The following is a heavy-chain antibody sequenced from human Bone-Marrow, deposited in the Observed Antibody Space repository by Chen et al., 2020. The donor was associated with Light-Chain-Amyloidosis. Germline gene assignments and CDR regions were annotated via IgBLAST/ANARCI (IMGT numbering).Heavy chain of an antibody. CDR1: GYTFTSFD. Sequence: QVQLVQSGAEVRQPGASVKVSCKASGYTFTSFDINWVRQAPGQGLEWVGWMNPNNGATNYAQKFQGRVTMTRNTSISTAYLELSSLRSEDTAMYYRARTGTSGYFYYRWGQGTLVTASS. CDR3: ARTGTSGYFYYR. J-gene: IGHJ4*02. CDR2: MNPNNGAT. D-gene: IGHD3-22*01. V-gene: IGHV1-8*01.